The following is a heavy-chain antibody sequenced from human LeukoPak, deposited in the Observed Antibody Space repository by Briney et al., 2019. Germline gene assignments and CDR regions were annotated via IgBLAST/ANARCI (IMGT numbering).Heavy chain of an antibody. J-gene: IGHJ4*02. CDR3: AGHDYSNPRIDY. Sequence: SETLSLTCTVFGGSISSYYWSWIRQPPGKGLEWIGYIYYSGSTNYNPSLKSRVTISVDTSKNQFSLKLSSVTAADTAVYYCAGHDYSNPRIDYWGQGTLVTVSS. V-gene: IGHV4-59*08. CDR2: IYYSGST. CDR1: GGSISSYY. D-gene: IGHD4-11*01.